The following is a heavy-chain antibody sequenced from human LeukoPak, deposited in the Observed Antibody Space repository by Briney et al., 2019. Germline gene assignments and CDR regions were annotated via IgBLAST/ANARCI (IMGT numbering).Heavy chain of an antibody. CDR1: GGSISSSSYY. J-gene: IGHJ4*02. CDR2: IYYSGST. CDR3: ARGTDYIDY. V-gene: IGHV4-39*01. Sequence: SETLSLTCTVSGGSISSSSYYWGWIRQPPGKGLEWIGSIYYSGSTYYNLSLKSRVTISVDTSKNQFSLKLSSVTAADTAVYYCARGTDYIDYWGQGTLVTVSS.